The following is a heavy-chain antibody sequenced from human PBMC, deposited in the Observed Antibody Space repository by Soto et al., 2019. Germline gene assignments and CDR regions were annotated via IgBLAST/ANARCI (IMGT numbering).Heavy chain of an antibody. J-gene: IGHJ4*02. D-gene: IGHD2-8*01. V-gene: IGHV1-2*02. CDR1: GYTFTGQY. Sequence: ASVKVSCKASGYTFTGQYIHWVRQAPGQGLEWMGWINPNSGGTNYAQMFQGSVTMTRDTSISTAYMELSSLRSDDTAVYYCARDRGYCINGLCYSRLDYWGQGTLVTVSP. CDR2: INPNSGGT. CDR3: ARDRGYCINGLCYSRLDY.